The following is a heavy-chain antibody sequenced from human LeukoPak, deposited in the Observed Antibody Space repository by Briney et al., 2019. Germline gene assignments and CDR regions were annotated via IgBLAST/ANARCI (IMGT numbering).Heavy chain of an antibody. Sequence: APVKVSCKTSGYTFTTYGVTWVRQAPGQGLEWMGWTNTNTGDTDYAQKFQGRVTMTADTATSTAYMDLTSLRSDDTAVYYCARRVRYFDSSGYPSYHFDNWGQGTLITVSS. CDR1: GYTFTTYG. V-gene: IGHV1-18*01. D-gene: IGHD6-19*01. J-gene: IGHJ4*02. CDR3: ARRVRYFDSSGYPSYHFDN. CDR2: TNTNTGDT.